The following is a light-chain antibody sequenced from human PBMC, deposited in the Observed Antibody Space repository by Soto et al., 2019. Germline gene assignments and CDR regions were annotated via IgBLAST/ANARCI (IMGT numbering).Light chain of an antibody. Sequence: EIVMTQSPATLSVSPGEGATLSCRASQSISSNLAWYQQKPGQAPRLLIYGASTRATGIPARFSGSGSGTEFTLTISSLQSEDVAVYDCQQYNDWPPTFGQGTRLEIK. CDR1: QSISSN. CDR3: QQYNDWPPT. J-gene: IGKJ5*01. V-gene: IGKV3-15*01. CDR2: GAS.